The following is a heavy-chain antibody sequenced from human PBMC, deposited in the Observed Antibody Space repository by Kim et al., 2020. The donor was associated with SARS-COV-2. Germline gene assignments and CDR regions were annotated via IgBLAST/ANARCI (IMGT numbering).Heavy chain of an antibody. CDR2: IRSKAYGGTT. CDR3: TRDVGPPGYFDWLFLNYYYYGMDV. D-gene: IGHD3-9*01. CDR1: GFTFGDYA. J-gene: IGHJ6*02. Sequence: GGSLRLSCTASGFTFGDYAISWFRQAPGKGLEWVGFIRSKAYGGTTEYAASVKGRFTISRDDSKSIAYLQMNSLKTEDTAVYYCTRDVGPPGYFDWLFLNYYYYGMDVWGQGTTVTVSS. V-gene: IGHV3-49*03.